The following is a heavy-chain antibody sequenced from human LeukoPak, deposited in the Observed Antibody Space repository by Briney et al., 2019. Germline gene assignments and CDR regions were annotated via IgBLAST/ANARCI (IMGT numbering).Heavy chain of an antibody. J-gene: IGHJ3*02. CDR1: GGSISSGTYY. CDR2: FYTGGRT. V-gene: IGHV4-61*02. D-gene: IGHD1-26*01. CDR3: ARDKGIVGATNEPDAFDI. Sequence: SETLSLTCSLSGGSISSGTYYWNWIRQPAVRGLEWIGRFYTGGRTNYNPSLRSRVTISVETSKNQFSLKLSSVTAADTAVYYCARDKGIVGATNEPDAFDIWGQGTMVTVSS.